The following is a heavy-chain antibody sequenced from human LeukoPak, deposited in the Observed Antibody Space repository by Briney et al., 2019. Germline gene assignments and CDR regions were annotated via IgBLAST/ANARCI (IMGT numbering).Heavy chain of an antibody. CDR2: TYYRSKRYS. J-gene: IGHJ6*02. Sequence: SQTLSLTCAISADRVSSNSAAWNWIKQSPSRGLEWLGRTYYRSKRYSDYAVSVKSRITIKPDTSKNHFSLQLDSVTPEDTAVYYCTRGFAMDVWGQGTTVTVSS. V-gene: IGHV6-1*01. CDR3: TRGFAMDV. CDR1: ADRVSSNSAA.